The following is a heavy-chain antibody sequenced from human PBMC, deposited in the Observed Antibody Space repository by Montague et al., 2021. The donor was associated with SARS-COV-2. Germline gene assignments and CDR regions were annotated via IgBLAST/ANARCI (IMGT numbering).Heavy chain of an antibody. CDR2: FYSSGTT. J-gene: IGHJ4*02. D-gene: IGHD3-10*01. V-gene: IGHV4-39*02. CDR1: SDSIISRGYY. Sequence: SETLSLTCSVSSDSIISRGYYCCLIRPPPGKQLECIGNFYSSGTTYYTPSLQSRGTISVDTSKHHSSLRLCSVTAADTAVYFCARGMIRGVTTPFDYWGQGSQVTVSS. CDR3: ARGMIRGVTTPFDY.